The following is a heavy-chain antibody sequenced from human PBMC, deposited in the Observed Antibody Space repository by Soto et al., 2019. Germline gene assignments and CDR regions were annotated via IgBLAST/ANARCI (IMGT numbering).Heavy chain of an antibody. CDR1: GGTFSSYA. CDR3: ARDVYSGYERSYYYYGMDV. J-gene: IGHJ6*02. CDR2: IIPIFGTA. V-gene: IGHV1-69*12. D-gene: IGHD5-12*01. Sequence: QVQLVQSGAEVKKPGSSVKVSCKASGGTFSSYAISWVRQAPGQGLEWMGGIIPIFGTANYAQKFQGRVTITADESKSTAYMELSSLRSEDTDVYYCARDVYSGYERSYYYYGMDVWGQGTTLTVSS.